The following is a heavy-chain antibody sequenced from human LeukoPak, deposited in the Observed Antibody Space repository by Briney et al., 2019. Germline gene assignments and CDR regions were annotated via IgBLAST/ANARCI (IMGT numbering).Heavy chain of an antibody. J-gene: IGHJ3*02. D-gene: IGHD5-12*01. CDR2: MNPNNGNT. V-gene: IGHV1-8*01. CDR1: GYTFTSYD. Sequence: SVKVSCKVSGYTFTSYDINWVRQATGQGLEWMAWMNPNNGNTGNAQKFQGRVTLTRITSISTAYMELSGLRSEDTAVYYCAVGVLSGGHEWAFYIWGQGTMVTISS. CDR3: AVGVLSGGHEWAFYI.